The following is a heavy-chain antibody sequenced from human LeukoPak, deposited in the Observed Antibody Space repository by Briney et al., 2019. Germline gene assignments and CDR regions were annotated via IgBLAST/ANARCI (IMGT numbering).Heavy chain of an antibody. Sequence: PGGSLRLSCAASGFTFNSYAMSWVRQAPRKGLEWVSAISGSGSTTYYADSVKGRFTISRDNSKNTLYLQMSNLRTEDTAVYYCVKRTAGSGSPPFDYWGQGTLVTVSS. V-gene: IGHV3-23*01. D-gene: IGHD3-10*01. J-gene: IGHJ4*02. CDR2: ISGSGSTT. CDR1: GFTFNSYA. CDR3: VKRTAGSGSPPFDY.